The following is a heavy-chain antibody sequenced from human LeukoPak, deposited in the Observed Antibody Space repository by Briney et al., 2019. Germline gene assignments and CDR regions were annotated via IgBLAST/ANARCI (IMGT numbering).Heavy chain of an antibody. Sequence: GGSLRLSCAASGFTFSSYAMSWVRQAPGKGLEWVSAISGSGGSTYYADSGKGRFTISRDNSKNTLYLQMNSLRAEDTAVYYCARVRSYYYDSSGYYVDYWGQGTLVTVSS. V-gene: IGHV3-23*01. CDR3: ARVRSYYYDSSGYYVDY. CDR1: GFTFSSYA. J-gene: IGHJ4*02. D-gene: IGHD3-22*01. CDR2: ISGSGGST.